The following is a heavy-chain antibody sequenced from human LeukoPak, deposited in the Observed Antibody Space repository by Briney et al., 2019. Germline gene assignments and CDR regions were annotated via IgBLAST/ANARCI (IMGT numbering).Heavy chain of an antibody. CDR1: GFTFSNYG. D-gene: IGHD1-26*01. CDR2: INSNSSYI. V-gene: IGHV3-21*01. J-gene: IGHJ3*02. Sequence: GRSLRLSCAASGFTFSNYGMNWVRQAPGKGLEWVSSINSNSSYIYYADSVRGRFTISRDNAKNSLFLQMNSLRAEDTAVYYCAKGLVGATYDAFDIWGQGTMVTVSS. CDR3: AKGLVGATYDAFDI.